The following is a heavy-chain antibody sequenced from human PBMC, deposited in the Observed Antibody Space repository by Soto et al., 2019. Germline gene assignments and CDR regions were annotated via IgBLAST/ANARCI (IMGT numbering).Heavy chain of an antibody. CDR1: GGSFSGYY. CDR3: ARLHDYGGNSNDY. V-gene: IGHV4-34*01. CDR2: INHSGST. D-gene: IGHD4-17*01. Sequence: TSETLSLTCAVYGGSFSGYYWSWIRQPPGKGLEWIGEINHSGSTNYNPSLKSRVTISVDTSKNQFSLKLSSVTAADTAVYYCARLHDYGGNSNDYWGQGTLVTVSS. J-gene: IGHJ4*02.